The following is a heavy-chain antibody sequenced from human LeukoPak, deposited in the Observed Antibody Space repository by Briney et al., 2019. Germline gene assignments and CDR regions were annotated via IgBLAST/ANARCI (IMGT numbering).Heavy chain of an antibody. D-gene: IGHD3-3*01. J-gene: IGHJ4*02. V-gene: IGHV3-23*01. CDR3: AKDHPPGTIFGVANPPYAVDY. CDR2: ISGSGGST. CDR1: GFTFSSYA. Sequence: HTGGSLRLSCAASGFTFSSYAMSWVRQAPGKGLEWVSAISGSGGSTYYADSVKGRFTISRDNSKNTLYLQMNSLRAEDTAVYYCAKDHPPGTIFGVANPPYAVDYWGQGTLVTVSS.